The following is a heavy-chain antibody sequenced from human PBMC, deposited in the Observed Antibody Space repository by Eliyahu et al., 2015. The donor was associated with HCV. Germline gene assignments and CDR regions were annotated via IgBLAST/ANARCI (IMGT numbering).Heavy chain of an antibody. CDR1: GYTFTGXY. V-gene: IGHV1-2*02. J-gene: IGHJ4*02. Sequence: QVQLVQSGAEVKKPGASVKVSCKASGYTFTGXYMHWVRQAPGQGLEGMGWINPNSGGTNYAQKFQGRVTMTRDTSISTAYMELSRLRSDDTAVYYCARKKSGHYVWGSYRYYFDYWGQGTLVTVSS. D-gene: IGHD3-16*02. CDR2: INPNSGGT. CDR3: ARKKSGHYVWGSYRYYFDY.